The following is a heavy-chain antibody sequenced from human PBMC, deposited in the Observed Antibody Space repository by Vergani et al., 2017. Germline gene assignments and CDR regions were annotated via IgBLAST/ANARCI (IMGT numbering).Heavy chain of an antibody. CDR1: GGSISTYD. D-gene: IGHD6-19*01. CDR3: AGQSASYYGMDF. V-gene: IGHV4-59*01. J-gene: IGHJ6*02. Sequence: QVQLQESGPGLVKPSETLSLTCSVSGGSISTYDWSWIRQPPGKGLEWIGYIYYSGSTNYNPSLKSRVTISVDTSKNQFSLKLTSVTAADTAVYYGAGQSASYYGMDFWGQGTTVTVSS. CDR2: IYYSGST.